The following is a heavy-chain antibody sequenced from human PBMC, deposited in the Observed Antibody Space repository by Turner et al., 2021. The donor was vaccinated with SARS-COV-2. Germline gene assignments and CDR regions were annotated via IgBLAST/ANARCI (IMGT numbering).Heavy chain of an antibody. CDR3: ARLMDTAMDYYGMDV. D-gene: IGHD5-18*01. V-gene: IGHV4-39*01. J-gene: IGHJ6*02. CDR1: GGSISSSTYY. Sequence: QLQLQESGPELVKPSETLSLTCTVSGGSISSSTYYWGWIRQPPGKGLEWIGNIYYSGSTYYNPSLKSRVTISVDTSKNQFSRKLSSVTAADTAVYYCARLMDTAMDYYGMDVWGQGTTVTVSS. CDR2: IYYSGST.